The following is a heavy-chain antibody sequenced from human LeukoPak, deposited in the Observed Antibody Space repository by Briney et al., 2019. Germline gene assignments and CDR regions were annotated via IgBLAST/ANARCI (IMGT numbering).Heavy chain of an antibody. CDR3: ARDFGDSSGWYTNYYYYGMDV. Sequence: TPGGSLRLSCAASGFTFSDYYMSWIRQAPGKGLEWVSYISSSGSTIYYADSVKGRFTISRDNAKNSLYLQVNSLRAEDTAVYYCARDFGDSSGWYTNYYYYGMDVWGQGTTVTVSS. CDR1: GFTFSDYY. CDR2: ISSSGSTI. V-gene: IGHV3-11*01. J-gene: IGHJ6*02. D-gene: IGHD6-19*01.